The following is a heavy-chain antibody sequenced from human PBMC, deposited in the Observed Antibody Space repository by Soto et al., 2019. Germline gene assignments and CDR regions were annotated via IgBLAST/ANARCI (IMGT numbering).Heavy chain of an antibody. CDR3: AKVLPESDIVVTPAAIPFAQ. CDR2: ISYDGSKK. D-gene: IGHD2-2*01. Sequence: QVQLVESGGGVVQPGRSLRLSCAASGFTFGNYGMHWVRQAADKGLEWLAFISYDGSKKYYAESVKGRFAVSRDTSKRTLHLEKSSLRPEDTTMYYWAKVLPESDIVVTPAAIPFAQWGQGSLVIVSS. J-gene: IGHJ4*02. V-gene: IGHV3-30*18. CDR1: GFTFGNYG.